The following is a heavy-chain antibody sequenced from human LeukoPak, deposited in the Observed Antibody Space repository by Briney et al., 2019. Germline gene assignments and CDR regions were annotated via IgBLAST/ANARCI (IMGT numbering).Heavy chain of an antibody. CDR2: SDLEDVET. CDR1: GDSLTDLS. V-gene: IGHV1-24*01. D-gene: IGHD2-2*01. Sequence: ASVKVSCKVSGDSLTDLSMHWVRQAPGKGLEWMGGSDLEDVETVYAQKFEDRLTVTEDTSTGTAYMELRSLTSEDTALYYCATGASTAMRGLDVWGQGTTVTVS. CDR3: ATGASTAMRGLDV. J-gene: IGHJ6*02.